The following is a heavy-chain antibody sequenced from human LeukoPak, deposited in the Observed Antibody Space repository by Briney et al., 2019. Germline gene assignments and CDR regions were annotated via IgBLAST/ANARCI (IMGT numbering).Heavy chain of an antibody. CDR2: ISSSSSYI. V-gene: IGHV3-21*01. D-gene: IGHD5-24*01. CDR3: AREMATIIGDFDY. J-gene: IGHJ4*02. CDR1: GFTFSSYS. Sequence: GGSLRLSSAASGFTFSSYSMNWVRQAPGKGLEWVSSISSSSSYIYYADSVKGRFTISRDNAKNSLYLQMNSLRAEDTAVYYCAREMATIIGDFDYWGQGTLVTVSS.